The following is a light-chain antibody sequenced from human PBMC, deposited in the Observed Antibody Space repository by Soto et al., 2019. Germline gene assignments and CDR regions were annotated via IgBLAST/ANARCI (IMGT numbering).Light chain of an antibody. V-gene: IGLV4-69*01. CDR2: LHSDGSH. Sequence: QSVLTQSPSASASLGASVKLTCTLDSGHSTYSIAWHQQQPEKGPRYLMKLHSDGSHTKGDGIPDRFSGSSSGAERYLTISSLQSEDEGDYYCQTWGTGYWVFGGGTKLTVL. J-gene: IGLJ3*02. CDR1: SGHSTYS. CDR3: QTWGTGYWV.